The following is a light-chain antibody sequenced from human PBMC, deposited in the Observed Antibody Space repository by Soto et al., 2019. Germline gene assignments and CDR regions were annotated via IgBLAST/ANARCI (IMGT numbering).Light chain of an antibody. V-gene: IGLV1-47*02. CDR3: AAWDESLSGLYV. J-gene: IGLJ1*01. CDR1: NSTTGRND. Sequence: QSVLTQPPSASGTPGQRASIPCFGGNSTTGRNDVSLYQQLPGTAPKRLIFSNNQRPSGVSDRFSGSKSGTSDSLAISGPRSEDEADYYCAAWDESLSGLYVFRTGTTGTVL. CDR2: SNN.